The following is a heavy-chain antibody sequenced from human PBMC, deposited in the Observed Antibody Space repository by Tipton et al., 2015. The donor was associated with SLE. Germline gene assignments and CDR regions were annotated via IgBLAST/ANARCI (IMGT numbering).Heavy chain of an antibody. V-gene: IGHV4-59*08. CDR2: IYYSGST. J-gene: IGHJ5*01. Sequence: TLSLTCTVSGGSISSYYWSWIRQPPGKGLEWIGYIYYSGSTNYNPSLKSRVTISVDTSKNQFSLKLSSVTAADTAVYYCARLRWMDGGNSGFDSWGQGTLVAVSS. D-gene: IGHD4-23*01. CDR3: ARLRWMDGGNSGFDS. CDR1: GGSISSYY.